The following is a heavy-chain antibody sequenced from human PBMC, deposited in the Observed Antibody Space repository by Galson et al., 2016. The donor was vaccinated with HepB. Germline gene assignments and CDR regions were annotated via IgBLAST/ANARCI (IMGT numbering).Heavy chain of an antibody. D-gene: IGHD1-26*01. Sequence: QSGAEVKKPGESLRMSCKASGYTFSSYWIGWVRQMPGKGLEWMAIMYPGDSHTRHSPSFQGHVPISVDKAISTAYLQWSSLKASDTAMYYCVRYVGKNPKTVQESGIPFYGMDVWGQGTAVTVSS. J-gene: IGHJ6*02. CDR3: VRYVGKNPKTVQESGIPFYGMDV. V-gene: IGHV5-51*01. CDR1: GYTFSSYW. CDR2: MYPGDSHT.